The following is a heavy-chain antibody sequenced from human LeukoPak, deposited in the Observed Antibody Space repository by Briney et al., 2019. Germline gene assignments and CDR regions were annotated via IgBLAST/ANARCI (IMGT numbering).Heavy chain of an antibody. CDR2: IIPIFGTA. Sequence: SVKVSCXASGGTFSSYAISWVRQAPGQGLEWMGGIIPIFGTANYAQKFQGRVTITADESTSTAYMELSSLRSEDTAVYYCATTNNFIGSGSYYSDAFDIWGQGTMVTVSS. V-gene: IGHV1-69*13. CDR1: GGTFSSYA. J-gene: IGHJ3*02. CDR3: ATTNNFIGSGSYYSDAFDI. D-gene: IGHD3-10*01.